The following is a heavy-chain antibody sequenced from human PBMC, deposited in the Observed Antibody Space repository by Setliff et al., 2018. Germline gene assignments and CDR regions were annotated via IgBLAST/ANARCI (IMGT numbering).Heavy chain of an antibody. CDR1: GFTFSSYS. D-gene: IGHD1-26*01. V-gene: IGHV3-21*01. J-gene: IGHJ3*02. CDR3: ASPSGSYVSDAFDI. CDR2: ISSSSSYI. Sequence: GESLKISCAASGFTFSSYSMNWVRQAPGKGLEWVSSISSSSSYIYYADSVKGRFTISRDNAKNSLYLQMNSLRAEDTAVYYCASPSGSYVSDAFDIWGQGTMVTVSS.